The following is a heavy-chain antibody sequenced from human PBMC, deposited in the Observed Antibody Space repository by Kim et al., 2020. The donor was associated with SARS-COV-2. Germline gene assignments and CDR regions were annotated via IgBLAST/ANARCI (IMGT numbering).Heavy chain of an antibody. V-gene: IGHV1-46*01. J-gene: IGHJ5*02. Sequence: KCQDRVTMTRDTSTTTVYMELSSLRSEDTAVYYCTRDPCSGGSFFNWFDPWGQGTLVTVSS. CDR3: TRDPCSGGSFFNWFDP. D-gene: IGHD2-15*01.